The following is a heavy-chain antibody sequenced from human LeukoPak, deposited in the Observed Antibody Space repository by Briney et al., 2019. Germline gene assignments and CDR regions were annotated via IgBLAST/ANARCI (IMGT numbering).Heavy chain of an antibody. CDR3: AEDSSMVTTRAPYYYYYLDV. CDR2: IIPLLGTP. V-gene: IGHV1-69*13. J-gene: IGHJ6*02. CDR1: GGTFTNYA. Sequence: SVKVSCKASGGTFTNYAISWVRHPPGQGLEWMGGIIPLLGTPNYAQKFQGRVTITADDSTSTAYMELTSLRSEDTAVYYCAEDSSMVTTRAPYYYYYLDVWGQGTTVTVSS. D-gene: IGHD4-17*01.